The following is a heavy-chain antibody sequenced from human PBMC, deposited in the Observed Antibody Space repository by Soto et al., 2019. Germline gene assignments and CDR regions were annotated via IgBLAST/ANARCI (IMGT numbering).Heavy chain of an antibody. D-gene: IGHD5-12*01. CDR3: AKGGGEMATPSYWYFDL. V-gene: IGHV3-23*01. J-gene: IGHJ2*01. CDR1: GFTFSSYA. CDR2: ISGSGGST. Sequence: EVQLLESGGGLVQPGGSLRLSCAASGFTFSSYAMSWVRQAPGKGLEWVSAISGSGGSTYYADSVKGRFTISRDNSKNTLYLQMNSLRAEDTALYYCAKGGGEMATPSYWYFDLWGRGTLVTVSS.